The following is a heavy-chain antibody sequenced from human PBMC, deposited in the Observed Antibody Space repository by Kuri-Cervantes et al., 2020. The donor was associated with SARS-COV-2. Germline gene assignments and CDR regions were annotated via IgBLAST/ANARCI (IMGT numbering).Heavy chain of an antibody. CDR2: IRYDGSNK. CDR1: GFTFSSYG. J-gene: IGHJ4*02. V-gene: IGHV3-30*02. CDR3: ASPGYSYGSYRDY. Sequence: GGSLRLSCAASGFTFSSYGMHWVRQAPGKGLEWVAFIRYDGSNKYYADSVKGRFTISRDNSKNTLYLQMNSLRAEDTAVYYCASPGYSYGSYRDYWGQGTLVTVSS. D-gene: IGHD5-18*01.